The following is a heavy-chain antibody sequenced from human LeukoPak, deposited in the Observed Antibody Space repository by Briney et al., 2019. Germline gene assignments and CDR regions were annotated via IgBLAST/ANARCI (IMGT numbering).Heavy chain of an antibody. Sequence: PGGSLRLSCAASGFTFDDYAMPWVRQAPGKGLEWVSGISWNSGSIGYADSVKGRFTISRDNAKNSLYLQMNSLRAEDTALYYCAKDYYDSSGYIDYWGQGTLVTVSS. J-gene: IGHJ4*02. D-gene: IGHD3-22*01. V-gene: IGHV3-9*01. CDR3: AKDYYDSSGYIDY. CDR2: ISWNSGSI. CDR1: GFTFDDYA.